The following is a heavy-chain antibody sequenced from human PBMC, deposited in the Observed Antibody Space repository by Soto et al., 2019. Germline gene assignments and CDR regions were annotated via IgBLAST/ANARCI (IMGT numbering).Heavy chain of an antibody. Sequence: QVQLQESGPGLVKPSQTLSLTCIVSGGSVSSDNYYWSWIRQPPGKGLEWIGYFYYSGTTYYNPSLKSRVTISADTSKNQFSLKLSSVTAADTAVYYCARTDYYDNSGRGGAFDVWGQGTMVTVSS. J-gene: IGHJ3*01. CDR1: GGSVSSDNYY. V-gene: IGHV4-30-4*01. D-gene: IGHD3-22*01. CDR2: FYYSGTT. CDR3: ARTDYYDNSGRGGAFDV.